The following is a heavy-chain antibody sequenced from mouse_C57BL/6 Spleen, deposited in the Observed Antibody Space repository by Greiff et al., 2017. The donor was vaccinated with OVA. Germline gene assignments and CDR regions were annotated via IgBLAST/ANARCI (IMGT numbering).Heavy chain of an antibody. CDR2: ISNGGGST. Sequence: EVHPVESGGGLVQPGGSLKLSCAASGFTFSDYYMYWVRQTPEKRLEWVAYISNGGGSTYYPDTVKGRFTISRDNAKNTLYLQMSRLKSEDTAMYYCARHDYGWYFDVWGTGTTVTVSS. CDR3: ARHDYGWYFDV. D-gene: IGHD1-1*01. V-gene: IGHV5-12*01. J-gene: IGHJ1*03. CDR1: GFTFSDYY.